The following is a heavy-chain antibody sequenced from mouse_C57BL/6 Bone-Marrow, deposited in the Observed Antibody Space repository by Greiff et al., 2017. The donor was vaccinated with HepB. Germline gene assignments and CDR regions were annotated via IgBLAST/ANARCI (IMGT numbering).Heavy chain of an antibody. Sequence: QVQLKQSGAELVKPGASVKISCKASGYAFSSYGMNWVKQRPGQGLEWIGQIYPGDGDTNYNGKFKGKATLTADKSSSTAYMQLSSLTSEDSAVYFGAREGDYYGYDGRYVGVWGTGTTVTVSS. J-gene: IGHJ1*03. CDR2: IYPGDGDT. D-gene: IGHD2-14*01. CDR3: AREGDYYGYDGRYVGV. V-gene: IGHV1-80*01. CDR1: GYAFSSYG.